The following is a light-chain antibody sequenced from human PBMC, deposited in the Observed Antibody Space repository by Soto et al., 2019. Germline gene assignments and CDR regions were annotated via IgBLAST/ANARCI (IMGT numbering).Light chain of an antibody. Sequence: QSVLTQPPSVSGAPGQRVTISCTGSSSNIGAGYDVPWYQQLPGTAPKLLIYGNSNRPSGVPDRFSGSKSGTSASLAITGLQAEDEADYSCQSYDSSLSGSVFGGGTKLTVL. CDR3: QSYDSSLSGSV. V-gene: IGLV1-40*01. CDR1: SSNIGAGYD. CDR2: GNS. J-gene: IGLJ2*01.